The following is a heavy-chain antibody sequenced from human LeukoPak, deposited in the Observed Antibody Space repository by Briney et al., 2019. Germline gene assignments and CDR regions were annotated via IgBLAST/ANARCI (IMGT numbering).Heavy chain of an antibody. Sequence: SETLSLTCTVSGGSIRGYYWIWIRQPPGKGLEWIGYIYSSGTTKYNPSLRSRVTISVDTSKMQFSLNLSSVTAADTAPYFCARRAPYFNYYMDVWGKGTTVTVSS. CDR3: ARRAPYFNYYMDV. J-gene: IGHJ6*03. CDR1: GGSIRGYY. V-gene: IGHV4-59*01. CDR2: IYSSGTT.